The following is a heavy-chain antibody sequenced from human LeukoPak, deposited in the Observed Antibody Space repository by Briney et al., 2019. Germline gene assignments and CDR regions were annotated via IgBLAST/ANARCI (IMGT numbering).Heavy chain of an antibody. Sequence: SETLSLTCTVSGGSISSYYWSWIRQPAGKGLEWIGRIYTSGSTNYNPSLKSRVTMSVDTSKNQFSLKLSSVAAADTAVYYCARIAAAGTFGWFDPWGQGTLVTVSS. CDR2: IYTSGST. J-gene: IGHJ5*02. CDR3: ARIAAAGTFGWFDP. CDR1: GGSISSYY. V-gene: IGHV4-4*07. D-gene: IGHD6-13*01.